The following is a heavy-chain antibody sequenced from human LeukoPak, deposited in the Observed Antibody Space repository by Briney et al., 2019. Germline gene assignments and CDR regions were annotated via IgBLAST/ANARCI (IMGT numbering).Heavy chain of an antibody. CDR2: IYTSGST. CDR3: ASSEGSGSYYNGGTFDY. CDR1: GGSISSGSYY. Sequence: TSETLSLTCTVSGGSISSGSYYWSWIRQPAGKGLEWIGRIYTSGSTNYNPSLKSRVTISVDTSKNQFSLKLSSVTAADTAVYYCASSEGSGSYYNGGTFDYWGQGTLVTVSS. J-gene: IGHJ4*02. V-gene: IGHV4-61*02. D-gene: IGHD3-10*01.